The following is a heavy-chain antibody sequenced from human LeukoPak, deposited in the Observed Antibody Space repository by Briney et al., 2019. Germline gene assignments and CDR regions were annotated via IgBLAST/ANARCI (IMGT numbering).Heavy chain of an antibody. CDR1: GFTFSSYS. CDR3: VPYPSGYTSRWTGY. D-gene: IGHD6-13*01. CDR2: ISSNGGST. Sequence: GGSLRLSCAASGFTFSSYSMNWVRQAPGKGLEYVSAISSNGGSTYYADSVKGRFTISRDNSKNTLYLQMSSLRAEDTAVYYCVPYPSGYTSRWTGYWGQGSLVTVSS. J-gene: IGHJ4*02. V-gene: IGHV3-64D*06.